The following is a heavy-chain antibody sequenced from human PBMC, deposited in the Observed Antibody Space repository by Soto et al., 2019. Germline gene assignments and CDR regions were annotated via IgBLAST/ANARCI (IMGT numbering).Heavy chain of an antibody. CDR1: GDTFKNCV. CDR3: AAELGFGKLSVV. CDR2: IIPLFGTT. D-gene: IGHD3-10*01. V-gene: IGHV1-69*01. Sequence: QLQGVKSVVEGGRPGSSGKVSCKRSGDTFKNCVITWVRQAPGQGLEWMGGIIPLFGTTDFAQRFQGRLTITTDESTTTAYMELSRLRSEDTATYYCAAELGFGKLSVVWGQGTTVIVSS. J-gene: IGHJ6*02.